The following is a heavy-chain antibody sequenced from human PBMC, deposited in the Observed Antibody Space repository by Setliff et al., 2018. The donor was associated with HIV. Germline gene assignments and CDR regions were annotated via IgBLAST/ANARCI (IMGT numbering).Heavy chain of an antibody. CDR3: ARDLYILTDPSPFDY. J-gene: IGHJ4*02. CDR1: GYTFTSNG. D-gene: IGHD3-9*01. V-gene: IGHV1-18*01. CDR2: ISAYNGNT. Sequence: GASVKVSCKASGYTFTSNGISWVRQAPGQGLEWKGWISAYNGNTKYAQKLQGRVTMTTDTSTSTAYMELRSLRSDDTAVYYCARDLYILTDPSPFDYWGQGTLVTVSS.